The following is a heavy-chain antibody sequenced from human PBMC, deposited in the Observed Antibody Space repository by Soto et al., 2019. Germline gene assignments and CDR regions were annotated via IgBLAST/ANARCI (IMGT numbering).Heavy chain of an antibody. CDR2: ISYDGSNK. V-gene: IGHV3-30-3*01. CDR3: ARTVTQFRWYFDL. J-gene: IGHJ2*01. CDR1: GFTFSSYA. Sequence: QVQLVESGGGVVQPGRSLRLSCAASGFTFSSYAMHWVRQAPGKGLEWVAVISYDGSNKYYADSVKGRFTISRDNSKNTLDLQMNSLRAEDTAVYYCARTVTQFRWYFDLWGRGTLVTVSS. D-gene: IGHD4-17*01.